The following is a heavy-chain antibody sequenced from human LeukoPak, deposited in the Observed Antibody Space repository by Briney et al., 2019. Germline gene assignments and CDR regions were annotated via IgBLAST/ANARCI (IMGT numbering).Heavy chain of an antibody. CDR1: GYTFTSYG. Sequence: PGASVKVSCKASGYTFTSYGISWVRQAPGQGLEWMGWISAYNGNTNYAQKLQGRVTMTTDTSTSTAYMELRSLRSDDTAVYYCARDRPAGYKYYYYYMDVWGKGATVTVSS. CDR3: ARDRPAGYKYYYYYMDV. CDR2: ISAYNGNT. J-gene: IGHJ6*03. D-gene: IGHD2-2*01. V-gene: IGHV1-18*01.